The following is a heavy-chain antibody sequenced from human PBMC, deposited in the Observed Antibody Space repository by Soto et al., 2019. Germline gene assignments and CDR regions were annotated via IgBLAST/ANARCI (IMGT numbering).Heavy chain of an antibody. CDR1: GFSLTSRPVG. Sequence: QITLKESGPTLVKPTQTLTLTCTFSGFSLTSRPVGVGWVRQPPGKALEWLAFIYWDDDKRYSPSLRSTLTVTKDASKNQLVLTLTNMDPVDTATYYCAHRRNYDGSWNEGVFDYWGQGSLVTVSS. CDR3: AHRRNYDGSWNEGVFDY. J-gene: IGHJ4*02. V-gene: IGHV2-5*02. D-gene: IGHD3-16*01. CDR2: IYWDDDK.